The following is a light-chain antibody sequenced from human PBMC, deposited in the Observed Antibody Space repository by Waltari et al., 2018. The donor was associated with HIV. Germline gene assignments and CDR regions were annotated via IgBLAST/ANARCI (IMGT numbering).Light chain of an antibody. CDR2: GTD. CDR3: ATWDDSLVRPGVV. V-gene: IGLV1-44*01. CDR1: NPTIRTNA. J-gene: IGLJ2*01. Sequence: QSLLPQPPSAYGTPGQRVTISCSGINPTIRTNAENRYQQVPGSAPKVIIYGTDQRPSGVPDRFSGSKSGTSASLAISALQSEDEADYYCATWDDSLVRPGVVFGGRTKLTVL.